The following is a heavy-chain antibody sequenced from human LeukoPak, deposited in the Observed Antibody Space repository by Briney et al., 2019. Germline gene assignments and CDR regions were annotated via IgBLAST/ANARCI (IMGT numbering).Heavy chain of an antibody. D-gene: IGHD3-3*01. CDR1: GGSISSYY. CDR3: ARDTGKSGYPDY. V-gene: IGHV4-4*07. J-gene: IGHJ4*02. Sequence: SETLSLTCTVSGGSISSYYWSWIRQPAGKAPEWIGRIYSSGIINYNPSLKSRVTMSLDNSKNQLSLRLSYVTAADTAVYYCARDTGKSGYPDYWGQGTLVTVSS. CDR2: IYSSGII.